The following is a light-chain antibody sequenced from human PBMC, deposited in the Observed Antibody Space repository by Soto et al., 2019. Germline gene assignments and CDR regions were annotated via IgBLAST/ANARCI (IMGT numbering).Light chain of an antibody. CDR2: AAS. Sequence: DIQTTKYPSSLSASVGDRVTITCRASQGISKYLAWYQQKPGKVPKLLIYAASTLQSGVPSRFSGSGSGTDFTLTISSLQPEDVATYYCQKYNSAPRTFGQGTKVEIK. J-gene: IGKJ1*01. CDR3: QKYNSAPRT. V-gene: IGKV1-27*01. CDR1: QGISKY.